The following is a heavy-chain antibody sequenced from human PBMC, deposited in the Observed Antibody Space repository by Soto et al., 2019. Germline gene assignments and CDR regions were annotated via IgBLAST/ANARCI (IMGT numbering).Heavy chain of an antibody. CDR2: INHSGSV. Sequence: QVQLHQWGAGLLEPSETLSLTCAVYGTSFHGYYWSWIRQPPGKGLEWIGEINHSGSVNYNPSLKNGVSISVDTSTNQFSLKLSSVSAADSTVYYCARGVSQETAGIYYYYLDIWDNGTTVTVSS. CDR1: GTSFHGYY. V-gene: IGHV4-34*01. CDR3: ARGVSQETAGIYYYYLDI. D-gene: IGHD6-19*01. J-gene: IGHJ6*03.